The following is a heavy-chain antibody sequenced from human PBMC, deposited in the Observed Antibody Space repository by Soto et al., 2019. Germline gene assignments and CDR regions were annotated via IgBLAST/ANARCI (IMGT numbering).Heavy chain of an antibody. V-gene: IGHV1-2*04. CDR3: ARDLSGSSYYYGMDV. CDR2: INPNSGGT. Sequence: ASVKVSCKASGYTFTGYYMHWVRQAPGQGLEWMGWINPNSGGTNYAQKFQGWVTMTRDTSISTAYMELSRLRSDDTAVYYCARDLSGSSYYYGMDVWGQGTTVTVSS. D-gene: IGHD6-19*01. J-gene: IGHJ6*02. CDR1: GYTFTGYY.